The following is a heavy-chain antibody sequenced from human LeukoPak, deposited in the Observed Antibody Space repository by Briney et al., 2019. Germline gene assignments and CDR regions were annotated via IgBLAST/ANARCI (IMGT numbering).Heavy chain of an antibody. CDR3: AKDPLAASYDSSGYDDAFDI. Sequence: GGSLRLSCAASGFTFSSYAMSWVRQAPGKGLEWVSAISGSGGSTYYADSVKGRFTISRDNSKNTLYLQMNSLRAEDTAVYYCAKDPLAASYDSSGYDDAFDIWGQGTMVTVSS. V-gene: IGHV3-23*01. CDR2: ISGSGGST. D-gene: IGHD3-22*01. J-gene: IGHJ3*02. CDR1: GFTFSSYA.